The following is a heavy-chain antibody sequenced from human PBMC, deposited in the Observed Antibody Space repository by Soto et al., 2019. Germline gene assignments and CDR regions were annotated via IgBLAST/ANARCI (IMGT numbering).Heavy chain of an antibody. CDR1: GGTFSSYT. CDR3: ASFHDYDDFASDY. V-gene: IGHV1-69*02. J-gene: IGHJ4*02. D-gene: IGHD4-17*01. Sequence: QVQLVQSGAEVQKPGSSVKVSCKASGGTFSSYTISWVRQAPGQGLEWMGRIIPIRGIANYAQKFQGRVTIPADKSTSTAYMELSSLRSEDTAVYYCASFHDYDDFASDYWGQGTLVTVSS. CDR2: IIPIRGIA.